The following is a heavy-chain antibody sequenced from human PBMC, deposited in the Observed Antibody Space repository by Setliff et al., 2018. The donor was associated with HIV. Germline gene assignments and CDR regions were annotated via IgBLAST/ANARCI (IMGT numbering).Heavy chain of an antibody. V-gene: IGHV3-9*03. J-gene: IGHJ4*02. CDR1: GFTFDDYA. D-gene: IGHD6-13*01. CDR3: AKGRYSSSWYYFDY. CDR2: ITWNSGSI. Sequence: GGSLRLSCAASGFTFDDYAMHWVRQAPGKGLEWVSGITWNSGSIAYADSVKGRFTISRDNAKNSLYLQMNSLRAEDMALYYCAKGRYSSSWYYFDYWGQGTLVPVSS.